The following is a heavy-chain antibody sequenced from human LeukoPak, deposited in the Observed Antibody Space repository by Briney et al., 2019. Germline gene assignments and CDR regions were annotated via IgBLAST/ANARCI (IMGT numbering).Heavy chain of an antibody. CDR1: GFTVSSNY. J-gene: IGHJ4*02. CDR2: IYSGDNT. V-gene: IGHV3-66*01. Sequence: GGSLRLSCAASGFTVSSNYMSWVRQAPGTGLEWVSVIYSGDNTYYADSVKGRFTISRDNSKNTLYLQMKSLRAEDTAVYYCARGYSSSWYGGADNYFDYWGQGTLVTVSS. D-gene: IGHD6-13*01. CDR3: ARGYSSSWYGGADNYFDY.